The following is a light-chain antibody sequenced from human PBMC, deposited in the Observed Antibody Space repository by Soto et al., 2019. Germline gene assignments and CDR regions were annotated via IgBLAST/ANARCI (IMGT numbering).Light chain of an antibody. CDR1: QSVRSN. CDR2: GAS. V-gene: IGKV3-20*01. CDR3: QQYGTSSRT. J-gene: IGKJ1*01. Sequence: PATLSLSPGERATLSCRASQSVRSNLAWYQQKPGQSPRLLIYGASSRATGIPDRFSGSGYGTDFNLTISRLETEDFAVYYCQQYGTSSRTFGQGTKVDIK.